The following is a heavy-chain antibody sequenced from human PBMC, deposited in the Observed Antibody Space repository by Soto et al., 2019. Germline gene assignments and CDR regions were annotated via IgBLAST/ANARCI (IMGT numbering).Heavy chain of an antibody. CDR2: ISYDGSNK. J-gene: IGHJ6*02. D-gene: IGHD2-15*01. CDR1: GFTFSSYG. V-gene: IGHV3-30*18. CDR3: AKDLMDCRGGSYYPYYYCYGMDV. Sequence: QVQLVESGGGVVQPGRSLRLSCAASGFTFSSYGMHWVRQAPGKGLEWVAVISYDGSNKYYADSVKGRFTIYRDNSKNTLYMQMNSLRAEDTAVYYCAKDLMDCRGGSYYPYYYCYGMDVWGQGTTVTVSS.